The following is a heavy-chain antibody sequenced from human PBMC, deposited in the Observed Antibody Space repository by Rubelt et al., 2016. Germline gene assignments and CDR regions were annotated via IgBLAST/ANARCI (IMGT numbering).Heavy chain of an antibody. Sequence: VQLVESGGGVVQPGRSLRLSCAASGFTFSSYAMHWVRQAPGKGLEWVSVIYSGGSTYYADSVKGRFTISRNNSKNTLYLQMNSLRAEDTAVYYCARGPYDGYYFDYWGQGTLVTVSS. D-gene: IGHD3-16*01. V-gene: IGHV3-66*02. CDR3: ARGPYDGYYFDY. J-gene: IGHJ4*02. CDR1: GFTFSSYA. CDR2: IYSGGST.